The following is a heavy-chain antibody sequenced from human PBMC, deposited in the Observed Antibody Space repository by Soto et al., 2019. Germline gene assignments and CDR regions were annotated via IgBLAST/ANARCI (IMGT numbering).Heavy chain of an antibody. CDR2: ISSSGSSI. D-gene: IGHD1-26*01. V-gene: IGHV3-48*02. CDR3: ARIRLGSQYQFDY. J-gene: IGHJ4*02. Sequence: PGGSLRLSCAASGFTFSTYTMNWVRQAPGKGLEWVSYISSSGSSIYYADSVKGRCTISRDNAKNSLFLQVNSLRDEDTAVYYCARIRLGSQYQFDYWGQGKLGTVSS. CDR1: GFTFSTYT.